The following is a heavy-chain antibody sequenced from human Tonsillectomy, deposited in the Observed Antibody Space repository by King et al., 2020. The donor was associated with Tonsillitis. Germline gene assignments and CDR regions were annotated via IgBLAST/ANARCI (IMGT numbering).Heavy chain of an antibody. CDR1: GGSFSGYY. V-gene: IGHV4-34*01. D-gene: IGHD3-22*01. Sequence: VQLQQWGAGLLKPSETLSLTCAVYGGSFSGYYWSWIRQPPGKGLEWIGEINHSGSTNFNPSLKSRFTISVDTSKNQFSLKLSSVTAADTAVFYWARGYYDRSGSLSDAFDIWGPGTMVTVSS. J-gene: IGHJ3*02. CDR3: ARGYYDRSGSLSDAFDI. CDR2: INHSGST.